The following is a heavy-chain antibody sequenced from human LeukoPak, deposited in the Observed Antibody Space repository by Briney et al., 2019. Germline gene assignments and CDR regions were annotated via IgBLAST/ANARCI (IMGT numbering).Heavy chain of an antibody. J-gene: IGHJ5*02. Sequence: SETLSLTCAVYGGSFSGYYWSWIRQPPGKGLEWIGEINHSGSTNYNPSLKSRVTISVDTSKNQFSLKLSSVTAADTAVYYCARGHRGAAAGTWVWFDPWGQGTLVTVSS. CDR1: GGSFSGYY. CDR3: ARGHRGAAAGTWVWFDP. D-gene: IGHD6-13*01. V-gene: IGHV4-34*01. CDR2: INHSGST.